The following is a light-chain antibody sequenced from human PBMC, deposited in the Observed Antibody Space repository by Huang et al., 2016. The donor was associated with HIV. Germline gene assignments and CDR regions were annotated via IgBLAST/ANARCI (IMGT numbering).Light chain of an antibody. J-gene: IGKJ1*01. V-gene: IGKV1-39*01. CDR2: AAS. CDR3: QQSYTTPRT. Sequence: DIQMTQSPSSLSASVGDRLTITCRASRTIGNYLNWYQQKPGKGPELLLYAASSLQGGVPSRFSGSGSGTDFTLTSSSLQPEDFATYCCQQSYTTPRTFGQGTKVEI. CDR1: RTIGNY.